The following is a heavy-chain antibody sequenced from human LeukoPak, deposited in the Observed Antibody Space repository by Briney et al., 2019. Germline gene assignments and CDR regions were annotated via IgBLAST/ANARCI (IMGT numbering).Heavy chain of an antibody. D-gene: IGHD6-6*01. Sequence: GGSLRLSCAASGFSLKTFWIHWIRQAPGGRLVWVSRISPDGSITTYADSVKGRFAISRDNAKNTLYLQMNSLRAEDTAVYYCARVAGSSSREYYFDYWGQGTLVTVSS. CDR2: ISPDGSIT. J-gene: IGHJ4*02. V-gene: IGHV3-74*01. CDR1: GFSLKTFW. CDR3: ARVAGSSSREYYFDY.